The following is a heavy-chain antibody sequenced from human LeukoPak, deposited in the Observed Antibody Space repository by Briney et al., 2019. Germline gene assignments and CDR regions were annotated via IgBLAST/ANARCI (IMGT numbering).Heavy chain of an antibody. V-gene: IGHV3-48*03. D-gene: IGHD2-15*01. Sequence: PGGSLRLSCAASGFTFSTYEIKWVRQAPGKGLEWISYISSSANTIYYADSVKGRFTISRDNAKHSLYLQMNSLRAEDTAVYYCATRSGWTFDYWGQGTLVTVSS. CDR3: ATRSGWTFDY. J-gene: IGHJ4*02. CDR1: GFTFSTYE. CDR2: ISSSANTI.